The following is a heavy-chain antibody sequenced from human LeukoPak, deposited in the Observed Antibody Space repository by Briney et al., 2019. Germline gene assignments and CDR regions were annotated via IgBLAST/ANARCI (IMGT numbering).Heavy chain of an antibody. CDR1: GYTFTSKY. Sequence: ASVKVSCKGSGYTFTSKYIHWVRQAPGQGLEWMGMIYPRDGSTSYAQKFQGRVTVTRDTSTSTVHMELSGLRSEDTAVYYCARDQEGFDYWGQGTLVTVSS. CDR3: ARDQEGFDY. CDR2: IYPRDGST. V-gene: IGHV1-46*01. J-gene: IGHJ4*02.